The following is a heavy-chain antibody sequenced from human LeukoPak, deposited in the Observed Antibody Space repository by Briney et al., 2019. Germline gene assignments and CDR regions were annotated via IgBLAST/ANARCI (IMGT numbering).Heavy chain of an antibody. J-gene: IGHJ4*02. CDR3: AKDVYYCSSTSCYFDY. D-gene: IGHD2-2*01. CDR1: GGSISSGSYY. CDR2: IYTSGST. V-gene: IGHV4-61*02. Sequence: SQTLSLTCTVSGGSISSGSYYWSWIRQPAGKGLEWIGRIYTSGSTNYNPSLKSRVTISVDTSKNQFSLKLSSVTAADTAVYYCAKDVYYCSSTSCYFDYWGQGTLVTVSS.